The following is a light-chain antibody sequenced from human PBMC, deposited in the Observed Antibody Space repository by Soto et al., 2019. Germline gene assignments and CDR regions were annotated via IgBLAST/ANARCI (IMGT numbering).Light chain of an antibody. CDR1: QSISIW. J-gene: IGKJ1*01. V-gene: IGKV1-5*03. CDR2: KAS. CDR3: QQYSTYSPRT. Sequence: DIQMTQSPSTLSASVGDRVTITCRASQSISIWLVWYQQKPGKAPKILIYKASSLESGVPSRFSGSGSGTEFTLTISSLQPDDFATYYCQQYSTYSPRTFGQGTKVDIK.